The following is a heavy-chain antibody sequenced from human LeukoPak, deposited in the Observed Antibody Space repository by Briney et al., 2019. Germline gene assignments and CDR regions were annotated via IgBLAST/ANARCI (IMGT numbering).Heavy chain of an antibody. D-gene: IGHD1-26*01. CDR2: IYTSGST. V-gene: IGHV4-4*07. Sequence: SETLSVTCTVSGGSISSYYWSWIRQPAGKGLEWIGRIYTSGSTNYNPSLKSRVTMSVDTSKNQFSLKLSSVTAADTAVYYCARRLYSGSYPSLAFDIWGQGTMVTVSS. CDR3: ARRLYSGSYPSLAFDI. J-gene: IGHJ3*02. CDR1: GGSISSYY.